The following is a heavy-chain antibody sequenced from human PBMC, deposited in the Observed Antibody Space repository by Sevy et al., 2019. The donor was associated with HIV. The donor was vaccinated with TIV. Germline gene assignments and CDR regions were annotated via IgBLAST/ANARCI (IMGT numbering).Heavy chain of an antibody. D-gene: IGHD3-3*01. Sequence: GESLKISCSASGFTFSGSALHWVRQAPGKGLEYVSVISSSGSGTYYAESVKGRFTISRDNSKNTLYLQMRSLRTEDTVVYYCVKDSIFYDSSSGYRPFYYYGMDVWGQGTSVTVSS. V-gene: IGHV3-64D*09. J-gene: IGHJ6*02. CDR2: ISSSGSGT. CDR3: VKDSIFYDSSSGYRPFYYYGMDV. CDR1: GFTFSGSA.